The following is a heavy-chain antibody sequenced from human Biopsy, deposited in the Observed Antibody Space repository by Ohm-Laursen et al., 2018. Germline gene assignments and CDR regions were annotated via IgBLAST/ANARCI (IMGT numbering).Heavy chain of an antibody. CDR2: FDPEEGQR. D-gene: IGHD2-21*02. CDR1: GDRFTEFS. V-gene: IGHV1-24*01. CDR3: AADSENCGGDCYIY. J-gene: IGHJ4*02. Sequence: ASVKVSCKVSGDRFTEFSIHWVRQAPGKGLEWMGGFDPEEGQRTYAQKFQGRLTMTEDTSADAAYMELRGLRSEDAAVYYCAADSENCGGDCYIYWGQGTQVTVSS.